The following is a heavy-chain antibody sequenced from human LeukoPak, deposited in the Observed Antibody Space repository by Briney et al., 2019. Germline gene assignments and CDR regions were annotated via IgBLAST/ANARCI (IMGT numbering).Heavy chain of an antibody. J-gene: IGHJ4*02. V-gene: IGHV3-21*01. Sequence: PGGSLRLSCAASGFTFSSYSMNWVRQAPGKGLEWVSSISSSSSYIYYADSVKGRFTISRDNAKNSLYLDMHSLRADDTAVYYCARDDFSTKRIDYWGQGTLVVVSS. CDR1: GFTFSSYS. D-gene: IGHD2/OR15-2a*01. CDR2: ISSSSSYI. CDR3: ARDDFSTKRIDY.